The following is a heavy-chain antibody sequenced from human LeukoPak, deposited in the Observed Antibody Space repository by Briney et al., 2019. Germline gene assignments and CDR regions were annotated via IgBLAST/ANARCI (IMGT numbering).Heavy chain of an antibody. Sequence: PSETLSLTCTVSGGSISSYYWSWIRQPPGKGLEWIGYIYYSGSTNYDPSLKSRVTISVDTSKNQFSLKLSSVTAADTAVYYCARDPGFLDYWGQGTLVTVSS. J-gene: IGHJ4*02. CDR1: GGSISSYY. CDR3: ARDPGFLDY. V-gene: IGHV4-59*01. CDR2: IYYSGST. D-gene: IGHD2-21*01.